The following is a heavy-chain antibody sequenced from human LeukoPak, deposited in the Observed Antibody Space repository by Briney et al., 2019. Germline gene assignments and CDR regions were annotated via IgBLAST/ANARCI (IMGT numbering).Heavy chain of an antibody. J-gene: IGHJ4*02. CDR1: GYTFTGYY. D-gene: IGHD5-24*01. V-gene: IGHV1-2*02. CDR3: ARDRESIQLFDY. CDR2: INPNSGGT. Sequence: ASVKVSCKASGYTFTGYYVHWVRQAPGQGLEWMGWINPNSGGTNYAQKFQGRVTMTRDTSISTAYMELSRLRSDDTAVYYCARDRESIQLFDYWGQGTLVTVSS.